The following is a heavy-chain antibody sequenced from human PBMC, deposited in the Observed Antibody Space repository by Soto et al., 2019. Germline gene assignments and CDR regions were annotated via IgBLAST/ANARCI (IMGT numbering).Heavy chain of an antibody. CDR1: GYSFTSYW. Sequence: PGESLKISCKGSGYSFTSYWISWVRQMPGKGLEWMGRIDPSDSYTNYSPSFQGHVTISADNSISTAFLQWSSLKASDTAMYYCARHADYCSGGSCYFDWFDPWGQGTLVTV. CDR2: IDPSDSYT. D-gene: IGHD2-15*01. J-gene: IGHJ5*02. V-gene: IGHV5-10-1*01. CDR3: ARHADYCSGGSCYFDWFDP.